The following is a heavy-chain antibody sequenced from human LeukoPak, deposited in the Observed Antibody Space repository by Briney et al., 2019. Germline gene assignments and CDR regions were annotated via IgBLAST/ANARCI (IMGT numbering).Heavy chain of an antibody. CDR3: ARWTDCGGDCHILDH. CDR1: GGSISGYY. V-gene: IGHV4-59*01. D-gene: IGHD2-21*02. Sequence: SETLSLTCTVSGGSISGYYWSWSRQPPGKGVEWIGNLYYRRGAWYKSSLKSRVTTSVDTSKNEFSLKLTSVTAADTAVYFCARWTDCGGDCHILDHWGQGILVTVSS. CDR2: LYYRRGA. J-gene: IGHJ4*02.